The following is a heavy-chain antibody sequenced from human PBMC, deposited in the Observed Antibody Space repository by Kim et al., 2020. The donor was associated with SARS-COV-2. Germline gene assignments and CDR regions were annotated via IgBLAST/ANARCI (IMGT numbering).Heavy chain of an antibody. CDR1: GFTFSSYW. J-gene: IGHJ6*02. V-gene: IGHV3-7*01. CDR3: ARDLYGQLLFPYYYYGMDV. CDR2: IKQDGSEK. D-gene: IGHD2-2*01. Sequence: GGSLRLSCAASGFTFSSYWMSWVRQAPGKGLEWVANIKQDGSEKYYVDSVKGRFTISRDNAKNSLYPQMNSLRAEDTAVYYCARDLYGQLLFPYYYYGMDVWGQGTTVTVSS.